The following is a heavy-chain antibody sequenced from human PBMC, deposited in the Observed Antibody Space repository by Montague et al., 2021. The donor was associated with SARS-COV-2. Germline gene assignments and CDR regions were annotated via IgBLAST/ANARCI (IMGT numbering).Heavy chain of an antibody. Sequence: SETLSLTCTVSGGSISSISYYWGWIRQPPGKGLEWIGSIYYSGSTYYNPSLKSRVTISVDTSKNQFSLKLSSVTAADTAVYYCAADYGDRDWFDPWGQGTLVTVSS. J-gene: IGHJ5*02. D-gene: IGHD4-17*01. CDR3: AADYGDRDWFDP. CDR1: GGSISSISYY. V-gene: IGHV4-39*01. CDR2: IYYSGST.